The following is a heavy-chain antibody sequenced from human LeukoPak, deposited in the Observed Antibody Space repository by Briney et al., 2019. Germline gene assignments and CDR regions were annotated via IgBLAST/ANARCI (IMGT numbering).Heavy chain of an antibody. CDR3: ATGGGRVIAPGIAVAGQITNWFDP. CDR2: IYYSGST. Sequence: SETLSLTCTVSGGSISSYYWSWIRQPPGKGLEWIGYIYYSGSTNYNPSLKSRVTISVDTSKNQFSLTLSSVTAADTAVYYCATGGGRVIAPGIAVAGQITNWFDPWGQGTLVTVSS. J-gene: IGHJ5*02. CDR1: GGSISSYY. D-gene: IGHD6-19*01. V-gene: IGHV4-59*01.